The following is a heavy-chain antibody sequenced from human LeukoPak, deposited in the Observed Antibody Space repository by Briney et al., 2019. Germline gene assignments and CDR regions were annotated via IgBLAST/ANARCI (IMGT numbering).Heavy chain of an antibody. CDR3: ARYGIQLWQNFDY. Sequence: PSETLSLTCTVSGGSISSSSYYWGWIRQPPGKGPEWIGSIYYSGSTYYNPSLKSRVTISVDTSKNQFSLKLSSVTAADTAVYYCARYGIQLWQNFDYWGQGTLVTVSS. CDR1: GGSISSSSYY. D-gene: IGHD5-18*01. CDR2: IYYSGST. V-gene: IGHV4-39*01. J-gene: IGHJ4*02.